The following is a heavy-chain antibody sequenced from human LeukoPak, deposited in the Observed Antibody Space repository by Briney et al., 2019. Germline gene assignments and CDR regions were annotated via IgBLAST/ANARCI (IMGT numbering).Heavy chain of an antibody. CDR3: ARDDFYDSSGYWVRAFDI. Sequence: GGSLRLSCAASGFTFDIYWMTWVRQAPGKGLEWVANIKEDGSKRHYVDSVEGRFTISRDNAKNSLYLQMNSLRAEDTAIYYCARDDFYDSSGYWVRAFDIWGQGTMVTVSS. CDR1: GFTFDIYW. J-gene: IGHJ3*02. D-gene: IGHD3-22*01. CDR2: IKEDGSKR. V-gene: IGHV3-7*01.